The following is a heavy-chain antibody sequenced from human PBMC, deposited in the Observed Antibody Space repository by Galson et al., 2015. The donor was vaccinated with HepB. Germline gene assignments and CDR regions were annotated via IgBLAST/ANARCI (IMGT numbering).Heavy chain of an antibody. J-gene: IGHJ4*02. CDR2: ISGSGGST. Sequence: SLRLSCAASGFTFSSYAMSWVRQAPGKGLEWVSAISGSGGSTYYADSVKGRFTISRDNAKNSLYLQMNSLRAEDTAVYYCAKDRTTVTSGLGYWGQGTLVTVSS. CDR3: AKDRTTVTSGLGY. CDR1: GFTFSSYA. D-gene: IGHD4-17*01. V-gene: IGHV3-23*01.